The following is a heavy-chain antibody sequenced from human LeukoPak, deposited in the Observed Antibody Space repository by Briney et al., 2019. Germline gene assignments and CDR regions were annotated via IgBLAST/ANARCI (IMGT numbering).Heavy chain of an antibody. CDR3: AKDSTTVAGDLWN. D-gene: IGHD6-19*01. CDR1: GFTFSTYT. CDR2: IGSSGGGI. V-gene: IGHV3-23*01. Sequence: GGSLRLSCAASGFTFSTYTMYWVRHPPGKRLEWVSIIGSSGGGIHYADSVKGRFTISRDNSKNTLYLQMNSLRVEDTAVYYCAKDSTTVAGDLWNWGQGTLVTVSS. J-gene: IGHJ4*02.